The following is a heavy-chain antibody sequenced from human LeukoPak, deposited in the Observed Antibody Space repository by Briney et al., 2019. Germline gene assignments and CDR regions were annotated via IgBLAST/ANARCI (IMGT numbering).Heavy chain of an antibody. J-gene: IGHJ4*02. Sequence: SETLSLTCAVYGGSFSGYYWSWIRQPPGKGLEWIGEINHSGSTNYNPSLKSRVTISVGTSKNQFSLKLSSVTAADTAVYYCARGANCTNGVCYQAEAYYFDYWGQGTLVTVSS. V-gene: IGHV4-34*01. CDR3: ARGANCTNGVCYQAEAYYFDY. D-gene: IGHD2-8*01. CDR1: GGSFSGYY. CDR2: INHSGST.